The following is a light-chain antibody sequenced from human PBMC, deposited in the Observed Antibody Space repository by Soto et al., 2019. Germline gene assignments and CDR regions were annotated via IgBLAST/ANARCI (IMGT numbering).Light chain of an antibody. Sequence: DIQMTQSPSTLSASVGDRVTMTCRASQRISSWLAWYQQKPGKAPKPLIYKASSLESGVPSRFSGSGSGTEFTLTISSLQPDDFATYYCQQYNSYSSITFGQGKRLEIK. CDR3: QQYNSYSSIT. CDR2: KAS. CDR1: QRISSW. J-gene: IGKJ5*01. V-gene: IGKV1-5*03.